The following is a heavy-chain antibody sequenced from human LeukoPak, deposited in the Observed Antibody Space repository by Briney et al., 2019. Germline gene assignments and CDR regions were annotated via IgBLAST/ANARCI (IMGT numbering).Heavy chain of an antibody. CDR2: INTNTGNP. J-gene: IGHJ5*02. CDR1: GYTFTSYA. V-gene: IGHV7-4-1*02. D-gene: IGHD2-21*02. Sequence: GASVKVSCKASGYTFTSYAMNWVRQAPGQGLEWMGWINTNTGNPTYAQGFPGRFVFSLDTSVSTAYLQISRLKAEDTAVYYCAGAYCGGDCSPNWFDPWGQGTLVTVSS. CDR3: AGAYCGGDCSPNWFDP.